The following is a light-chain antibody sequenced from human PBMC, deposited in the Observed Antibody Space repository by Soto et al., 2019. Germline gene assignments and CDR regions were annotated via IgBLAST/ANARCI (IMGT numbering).Light chain of an antibody. CDR2: KAS. V-gene: IGKV1-5*03. J-gene: IGKJ4*01. CDR1: QNLNSW. Sequence: DIQITQSPSTLSASVGDRVIITCRASQNLNSWLAWYQQKPGKAAKILIDKASNLESGVPSRFSGSGSGTEFTLAISSLQPDDFATYYGLQYIYYPLTFGGGTKVEIK. CDR3: LQYIYYPLT.